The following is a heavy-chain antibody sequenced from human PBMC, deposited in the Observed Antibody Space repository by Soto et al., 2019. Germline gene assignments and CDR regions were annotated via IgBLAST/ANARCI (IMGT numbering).Heavy chain of an antibody. J-gene: IGHJ4*02. CDR1: GGTFSSYA. D-gene: IGHD2-2*01. CDR2: IIPIFGTA. CDR3: ARDRTQLTRTPYYFDY. Sequence: QVPLVQSGAEVKKPGSSVKVSCKASGGTFSSYAISWVRQAPGQGLEWMGGIIPIFGTANYAQKFQGRVTITADESTSTAYMELSSLRSEDTAVYYCARDRTQLTRTPYYFDYWGQGTLVTVSS. V-gene: IGHV1-69*01.